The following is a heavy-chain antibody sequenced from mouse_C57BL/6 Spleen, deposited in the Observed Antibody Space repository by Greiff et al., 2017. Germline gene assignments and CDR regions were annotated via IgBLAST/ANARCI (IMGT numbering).Heavy chain of an antibody. CDR3: ARRGQLGKNYAMDY. D-gene: IGHD4-1*02. Sequence: QVQLQQPGAELVKPGASVTLSCKASGYTFTSYWMHWVKQRPGQGLEWIGMIHPNSGSTNYNEKFKSKATLTVDKSSSTAYMQLSSLTSEDSAVYYCARRGQLGKNYAMDYWGQGTSVTVSS. CDR2: IHPNSGST. CDR1: GYTFTSYW. V-gene: IGHV1-64*01. J-gene: IGHJ4*01.